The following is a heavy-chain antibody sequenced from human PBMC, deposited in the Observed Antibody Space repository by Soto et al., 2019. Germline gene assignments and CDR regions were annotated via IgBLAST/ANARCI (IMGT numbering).Heavy chain of an antibody. CDR3: ARHMGGVGIINYYYYGMDV. J-gene: IGHJ6*02. D-gene: IGHD3-10*01. V-gene: IGHV4-39*01. Sequence: PSETLSLTCTVSGGSISSSSYYWGWIRQPPGKGLEWIGSIYYSGSTYYNLSLKSRVTISVDTSKNQFSLKLSSVTAADTAVYYCARHMGGVGIINYYYYGMDVWGQGTTVTVSS. CDR1: GGSISSSSYY. CDR2: IYYSGST.